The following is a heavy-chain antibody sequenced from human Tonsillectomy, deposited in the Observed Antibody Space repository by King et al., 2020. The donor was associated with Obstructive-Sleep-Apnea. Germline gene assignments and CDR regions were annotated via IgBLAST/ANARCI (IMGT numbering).Heavy chain of an antibody. J-gene: IGHJ5*02. CDR2: IYYSGRT. V-gene: IGHV4-34*01. Sequence: VQLQQWGAGLLKPSETLSLTCAVYDGSFSSSYWSWIRQPPGKGLEWIGSIYYSGRTYYNPSLKSRVTISVDTSKNQFSLKLSSVTAADTAVYYCAREGAAGTNWFDPWGQGTLVTVSS. CDR3: AREGAAGTNWFDP. D-gene: IGHD6-13*01. CDR1: DGSFSSSY.